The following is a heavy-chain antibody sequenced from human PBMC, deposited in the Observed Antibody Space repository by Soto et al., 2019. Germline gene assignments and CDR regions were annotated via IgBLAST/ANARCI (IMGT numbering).Heavy chain of an antibody. CDR1: GYPFINFD. J-gene: IGHJ5*02. CDR2: MNPGSGKT. V-gene: IGHV1-8*02. D-gene: IGHD6-13*01. Sequence: GSVKVSFKASGYPFINFDVSLVRQAAGQGLEWLGWMNPGSGKTGYASKFQGRVAMTRDASTGTSHLELSSLTSYDTAVYYCARMASAGTMNWFDPWGQGTMVTVSS. CDR3: ARMASAGTMNWFDP.